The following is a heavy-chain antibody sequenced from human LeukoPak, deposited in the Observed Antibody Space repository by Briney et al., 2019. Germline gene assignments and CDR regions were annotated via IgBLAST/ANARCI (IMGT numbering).Heavy chain of an antibody. J-gene: IGHJ4*02. D-gene: IGHD3-22*01. Sequence: SETLSLTCAVSGVSISSGGYSWSWIRQPPGKGLEWIGYIYHSGSTYYNPSRKSRVTISVDRSKNQFSLKLSSVTAADTAVYYCARGSGYPTYYFDYWGQGTLVTVSS. V-gene: IGHV4-30-2*01. CDR1: GVSISSGGYS. CDR2: IYHSGST. CDR3: ARGSGYPTYYFDY.